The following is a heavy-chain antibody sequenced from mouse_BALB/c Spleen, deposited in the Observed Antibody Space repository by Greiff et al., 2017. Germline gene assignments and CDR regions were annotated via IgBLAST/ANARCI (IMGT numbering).Heavy chain of an antibody. CDR1: GYTFTSYV. J-gene: IGHJ1*01. CDR2: INPYNDGT. CDR3: AREGYYYGSSPYWYFDV. V-gene: IGHV1-14*01. D-gene: IGHD1-1*01. Sequence: EVKLQESGPELVKPGASVKMSCKASGYTFTSYVMHWVKQKPGQGLEWIGYINPYNDGTKYNEKFKGKATLTSDKSSSTAYMELSSLTSEDSAVYYCAREGYYYGSSPYWYFDVWGAGTTVTVSS.